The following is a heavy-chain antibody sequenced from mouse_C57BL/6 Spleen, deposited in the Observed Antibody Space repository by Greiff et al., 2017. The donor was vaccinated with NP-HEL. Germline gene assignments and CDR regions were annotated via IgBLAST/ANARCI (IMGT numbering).Heavy chain of an antibody. V-gene: IGHV1-69*01. CDR3: ALYDGYYSFDY. D-gene: IGHD2-3*01. CDR2: IDPSDSYT. Sequence: VQLQQPGAELVMPGASVKLSCKASGYTFTSYWMHWVKQRPGQGLEWIGEIDPSDSYTNYNQKFKGKSTLTVDKSSSTAYMQLSSLTSEDSAVYYCALYDGYYSFDYWGQGTTLTVSS. CDR1: GYTFTSYW. J-gene: IGHJ2*01.